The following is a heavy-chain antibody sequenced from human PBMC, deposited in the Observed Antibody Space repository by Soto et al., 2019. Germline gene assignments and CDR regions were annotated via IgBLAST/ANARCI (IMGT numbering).Heavy chain of an antibody. CDR3: ARGRSFYGDHNWFDP. V-gene: IGHV4-30-4*01. Sequence: QVQLQESGPGLVKPSQTLSLTCTVSGGSISSGDYYWSWIRQPPGKGLEWIGYIYYSGSTYYNPSLNSRVTISVDTSKNQFSLKLSSVTAADTVVYYCARGRSFYGDHNWFDPWGQGTLVTVSS. CDR1: GGSISSGDYY. CDR2: IYYSGST. J-gene: IGHJ5*02. D-gene: IGHD4-17*01.